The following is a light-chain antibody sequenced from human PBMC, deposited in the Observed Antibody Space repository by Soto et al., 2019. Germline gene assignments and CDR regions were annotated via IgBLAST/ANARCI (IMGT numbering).Light chain of an antibody. CDR2: QVS. V-gene: IGLV2-18*02. Sequence: QSVLTQPPSVSGSPGQSVTISCTGTSSDVGSYNRVSWYQQPPGTAPKLMICQVSNRPSGVPDRFSGSKSGNTASLTISGLQAEDEADYYCSSYTSSSTWVFGGGTKLTVL. J-gene: IGLJ3*02. CDR3: SSYTSSSTWV. CDR1: SSDVGSYNR.